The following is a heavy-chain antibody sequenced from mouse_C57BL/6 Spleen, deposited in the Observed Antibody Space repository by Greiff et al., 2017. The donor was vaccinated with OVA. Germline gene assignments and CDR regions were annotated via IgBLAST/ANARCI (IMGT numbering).Heavy chain of an antibody. CDR1: GYTFTGYW. V-gene: IGHV1-9*01. Sequence: QVQLQQSGAELMKPGASVKLSCKATGYTFTGYWIEWVKQRPGHGLEWIGEILPGSGSTNYNEKFKGKATFTADTSSNTAYMQLSSLATEDSAIYCCARRRSNYGRYFDVWGTGTTVTVSS. CDR3: ARRRSNYGRYFDV. D-gene: IGHD1-1*01. J-gene: IGHJ1*03. CDR2: ILPGSGST.